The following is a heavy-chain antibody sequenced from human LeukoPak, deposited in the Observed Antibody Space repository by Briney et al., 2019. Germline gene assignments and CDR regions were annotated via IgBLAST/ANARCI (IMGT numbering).Heavy chain of an antibody. J-gene: IGHJ5*02. CDR3: ARGSGSYSFNLLGFDP. V-gene: IGHV3-7*04. D-gene: IGHD1-26*01. Sequence: YYVDSVKGRFTISRDNAQNSMYLQMNSLRVEDTAVYYCARGSGSYSFNLLGFDPWGQGTLVTVSS.